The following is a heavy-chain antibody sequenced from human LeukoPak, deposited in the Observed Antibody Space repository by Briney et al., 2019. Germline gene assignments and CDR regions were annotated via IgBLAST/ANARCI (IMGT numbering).Heavy chain of an antibody. V-gene: IGHV1-2*06. Sequence: ASVKVSCQASGYTFTGYHMHWVRHAPGPGLEWMGRINPNSRDTNYAQKFQGRVTMTSDTSISTAYMELSRLRSDDTAVYYCARDYCSSTSCLFDYWGQGTLVTVSS. D-gene: IGHD2-2*01. CDR2: INPNSRDT. CDR3: ARDYCSSTSCLFDY. J-gene: IGHJ4*02. CDR1: GYTFTGYH.